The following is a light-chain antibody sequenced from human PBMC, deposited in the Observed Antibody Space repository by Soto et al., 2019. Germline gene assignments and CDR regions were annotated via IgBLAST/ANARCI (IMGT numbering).Light chain of an antibody. V-gene: IGKV1-17*01. CDR3: LQYNSYPWT. Sequence: DIQMTQSPSSLSASLGDRITIACRASQAIRNDLAWYQQKPGKAPKRLIFAASSLQSGVPSGFSGSGSGTEFTLTISSLQPEDFANYYCLQYNSYPWTFGQGTKVDIK. CDR2: AAS. CDR1: QAIRND. J-gene: IGKJ1*01.